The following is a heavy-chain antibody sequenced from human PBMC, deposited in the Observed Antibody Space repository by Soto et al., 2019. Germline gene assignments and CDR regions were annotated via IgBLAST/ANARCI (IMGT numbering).Heavy chain of an antibody. Sequence: SETLSLTCTVSGGSISSSSYYWGWIRQPPGKGLEWIGSIYYSGSTYYNPSLKSRVNISVDTSNNHFSLKLSSVTAADTAVYYCARQRYYYRFFDYWGQGTLVTVSS. CDR1: GGSISSSSYY. V-gene: IGHV4-39*01. CDR2: IYYSGST. J-gene: IGHJ4*02. D-gene: IGHD3-10*01. CDR3: ARQRYYYRFFDY.